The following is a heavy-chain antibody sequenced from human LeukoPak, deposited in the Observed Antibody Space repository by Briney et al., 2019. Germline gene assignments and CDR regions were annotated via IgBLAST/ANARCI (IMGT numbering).Heavy chain of an antibody. CDR1: GFTFSSYG. CDR3: AKDGPSGYGFDY. CDR2: ISYDGSNK. V-gene: IGHV3-30*18. J-gene: IGHJ4*02. D-gene: IGHD5-12*01. Sequence: GGSLRLSCAATGFTFSSYGMHWVRQAPGKGLEWVAVISYDGSNKYYADSVKGRFTISRDNSKNTLYLQMNSLRAEDTAVYYCAKDGPSGYGFDYWGQGTLVTVSS.